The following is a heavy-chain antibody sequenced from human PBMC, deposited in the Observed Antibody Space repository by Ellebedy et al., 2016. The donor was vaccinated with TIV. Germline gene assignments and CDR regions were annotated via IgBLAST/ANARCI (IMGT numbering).Heavy chain of an antibody. CDR3: AREYKAGRRDFRH. J-gene: IGHJ1*01. CDR1: GFTFSDHN. CDR2: ITGDSKYT. D-gene: IGHD6-13*01. Sequence: PGGSLRLSCAASGFTFSDHNMNWVRQAPGKGLEWVSCITGDSKYTYYTDSVKGRFTISRDNVKNSLFLEMHSLRADDTAVYYCAREYKAGRRDFRHWGQGTLVTVSS. V-gene: IGHV3-21*01.